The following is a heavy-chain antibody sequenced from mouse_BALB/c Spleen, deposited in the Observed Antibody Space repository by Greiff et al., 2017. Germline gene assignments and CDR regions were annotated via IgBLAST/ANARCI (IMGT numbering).Heavy chain of an antibody. Sequence: EVQLQESGGGLVQPGGSRKLSCAASGFTFSSVGMHWVRQAPENGLEWVAYISSGSSTIYYADTVKGRFTISRDNPKNTLFLQMTSLRSEDTAMYYCARAPFAYWGQGTMVTVSA. CDR3: ARAPFAY. CDR1: GFTFSSVG. CDR2: ISSGSSTI. J-gene: IGHJ3*01. V-gene: IGHV5-17*02.